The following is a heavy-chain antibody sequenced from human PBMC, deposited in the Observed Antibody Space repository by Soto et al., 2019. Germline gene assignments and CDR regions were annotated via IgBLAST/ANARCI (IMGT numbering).Heavy chain of an antibody. CDR2: TSYSGSDE. Sequence: QVQLVESGGGVVQPGRSLRLSCAASGFTFGSYGMHWVRQAPGKGLEWVAVTSYSGSDEYYADSVKGRYTVYRDNSKNMVYLQMNSLRTEDTAVYYCAKEVRYYYDSSGVDAFDLWGQGTMVTVSS. D-gene: IGHD3-22*01. V-gene: IGHV3-30*18. CDR1: GFTFGSYG. CDR3: AKEVRYYYDSSGVDAFDL. J-gene: IGHJ3*01.